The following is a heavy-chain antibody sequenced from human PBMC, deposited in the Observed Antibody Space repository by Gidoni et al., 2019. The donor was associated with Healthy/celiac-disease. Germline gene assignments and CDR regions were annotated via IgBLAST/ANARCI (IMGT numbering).Heavy chain of an antibody. Sequence: EVQLVESGGGLVQPGGSLRLSCAASGFPFSSYSMNWGRQAPGKGLEWISYISSSSSTIYYADSVKGRFTISRDNAKNSLYLQMNSLRDEDTAVYYCARARDYGDSFDYWGQGTLVTVSS. CDR1: GFPFSSYS. V-gene: IGHV3-48*02. J-gene: IGHJ4*02. CDR3: ARARDYGDSFDY. CDR2: ISSSSSTI. D-gene: IGHD4-17*01.